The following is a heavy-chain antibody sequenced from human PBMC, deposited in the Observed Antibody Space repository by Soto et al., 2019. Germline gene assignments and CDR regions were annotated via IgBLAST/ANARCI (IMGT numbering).Heavy chain of an antibody. J-gene: IGHJ6*02. CDR1: GYTFTGYY. CDR3: ARDRRGGRCYSARHYHGMAV. D-gene: IGHD2-15*01. CDR2: INPNSGGT. Sequence: ASVKVCCEASGYTFTGYYMHWVRQAPGQGLEWMGWINPNSGGTNYAQKFQGRVTMTRDTSISTAYMERSRLRSGDTAVDNGARDRRGGRCYSARHYHGMAVWGQGTTVTVSS. V-gene: IGHV1-2*02.